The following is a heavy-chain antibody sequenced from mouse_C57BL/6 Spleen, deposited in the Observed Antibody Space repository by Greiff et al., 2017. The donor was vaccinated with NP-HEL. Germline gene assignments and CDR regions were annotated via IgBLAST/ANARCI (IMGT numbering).Heavy chain of an antibody. CDR2: FYPGSGSI. Sequence: QVQLKQSGAELVKPGASVKLSCKASGYTFTEYTIHWVKQRSGQGLEWIGWFYPGSGSIKYNEKFKDKATLTADKSSSTVYMELSRLTSEDSAVYFCARHEDLYYGYDGSMDYWGQGTSVTVSS. D-gene: IGHD2-2*01. J-gene: IGHJ4*01. CDR1: GYTFTEYT. CDR3: ARHEDLYYGYDGSMDY. V-gene: IGHV1-62-2*01.